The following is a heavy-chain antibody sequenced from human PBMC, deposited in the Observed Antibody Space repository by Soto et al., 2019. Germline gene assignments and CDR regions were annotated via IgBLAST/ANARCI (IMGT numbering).Heavy chain of an antibody. CDR1: GYTFTSYA. Sequence: ASVKVSCKASGYTFTSYAMHWVRQAPGQRLEWMGWINPNNGGTNYAQKFQGWVTMTRDTSISTAYMELSRLRSDDTAVYYCARDGSTVAADAFDIWGQGTMVTVSS. V-gene: IGHV1-2*04. CDR3: ARDGSTVAADAFDI. D-gene: IGHD6-19*01. CDR2: INPNNGGT. J-gene: IGHJ3*02.